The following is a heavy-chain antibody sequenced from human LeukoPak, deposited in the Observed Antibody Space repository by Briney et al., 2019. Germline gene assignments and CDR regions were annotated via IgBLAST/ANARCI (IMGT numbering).Heavy chain of an antibody. J-gene: IGHJ4*02. D-gene: IGHD5-12*01. CDR3: AREGEIGYDLSDY. CDR1: GGTFSSYG. Sequence: ASVKLSCKASGGTFSSYGISWVRQAPGQGLEWMGIINPSGGSTSYAQKFQGRVTVTRDTSTSTVYMELSSLRSEDTAMYYCAREGEIGYDLSDYWGQGTVLTVST. CDR2: INPSGGST. V-gene: IGHV1-46*01.